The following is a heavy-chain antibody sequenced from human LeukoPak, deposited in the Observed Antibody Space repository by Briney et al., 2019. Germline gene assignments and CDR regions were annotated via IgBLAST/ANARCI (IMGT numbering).Heavy chain of an antibody. CDR3: ARDWPSGSPGDHWFDP. CDR2: IIPIFGTA. D-gene: IGHD3-10*01. Sequence: TVKVSCKASGGTFSSYAISWVRQAPGQGLEWMGGIIPIFGTANYAQKFQGRVTMTTDTSTSTAYMELRSLRSDDTAVYYCARDWPSGSPGDHWFDPWGQGTLVTVSS. V-gene: IGHV1-69*05. J-gene: IGHJ5*02. CDR1: GGTFSSYA.